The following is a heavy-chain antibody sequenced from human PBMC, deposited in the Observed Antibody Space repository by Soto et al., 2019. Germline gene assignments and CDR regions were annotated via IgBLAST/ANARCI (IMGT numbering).Heavy chain of an antibody. CDR2: IYNSGNT. CDR1: GGSINSDGYS. CDR3: AKGRYCSGGICYGDAFDI. Sequence: QLQLQESGSGLVKPSQTLSLTCTVSGGSINSDGYSWSWIRQPPGKGLEWIGYIYNSGNTYYNPSLKSRVTISIDRSKNQFSLKLCSVTAADTAVYYCAKGRYCSGGICYGDAFDIWGQGTMVTVSS. J-gene: IGHJ3*02. D-gene: IGHD2-15*01. V-gene: IGHV4-30-2*01.